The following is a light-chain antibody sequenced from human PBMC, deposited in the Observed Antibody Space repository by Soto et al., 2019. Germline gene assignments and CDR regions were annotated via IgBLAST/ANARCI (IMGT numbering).Light chain of an antibody. V-gene: IGKV3-20*01. CDR1: QTVISSY. CDR2: GAS. J-gene: IGKJ2*01. Sequence: EIVLTQSPGTLSLSPGERATLSCRASQTVISSYLAWYQQKPGQAPRLLIFGASSRATGIPDRFSGSGSGTDFTLTISGLEPDDFALCYCLQYGGSPRTFGQGTKLEIK. CDR3: LQYGGSPRT.